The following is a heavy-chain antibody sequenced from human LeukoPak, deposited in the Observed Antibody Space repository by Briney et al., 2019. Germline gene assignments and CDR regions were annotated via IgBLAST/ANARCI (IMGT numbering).Heavy chain of an antibody. CDR3: AKIALSWVATTIDY. J-gene: IGHJ4*02. V-gene: IGHV3-30-3*02. CDR1: GFTFSSYT. D-gene: IGHD1-26*01. Sequence: GGSLRLSCAASGFTFSSYTMHWVRQAPGKGLEWVAVISYDGSNKYYADSVKGRFTISRDNSKNTLFLQMNSLRAEDTAVYYCAKIALSWVATTIDYWGQGTLVTVSS. CDR2: ISYDGSNK.